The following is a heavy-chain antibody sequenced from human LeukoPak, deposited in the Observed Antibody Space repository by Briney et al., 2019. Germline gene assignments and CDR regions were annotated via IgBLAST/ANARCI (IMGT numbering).Heavy chain of an antibody. V-gene: IGHV3-66*01. J-gene: IGHJ4*02. CDR2: IYSDGST. CDR3: ARDDSSWYFAFDY. D-gene: IGHD6-13*01. Sequence: GGSLRLSCAASGFTVSSNYMSWVRQAPGKGLEWVSVIYSDGSTYYADSVKGRFTISRDNSKNTLYLQMNSLRAEDTAVYYCARDDSSWYFAFDYWGQGTLVTVSS. CDR1: GFTVSSNY.